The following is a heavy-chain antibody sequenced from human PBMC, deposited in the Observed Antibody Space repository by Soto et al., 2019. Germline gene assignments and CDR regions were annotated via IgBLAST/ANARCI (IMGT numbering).Heavy chain of an antibody. CDR3: ARGGGVGVAGSAAFDM. J-gene: IGHJ3*02. CDR2: INPATGAA. CDR1: GYPVTAYY. V-gene: IGHV1-2*02. Sequence: QLHLVQSGAVVKKPGASVTVSCSASGYPVTAYYMHWVRQAPGRGLEWMGGINPATGAAKYTQTFQGRVTITRDTSTSTVFKELVGLTSEDTAVFYCARGGGVGVAGSAAFDMWVQGTLVTVSS. D-gene: IGHD3-3*01.